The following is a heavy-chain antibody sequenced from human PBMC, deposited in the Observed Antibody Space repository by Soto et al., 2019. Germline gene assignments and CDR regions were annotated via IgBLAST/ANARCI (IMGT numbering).Heavy chain of an antibody. V-gene: IGHV1-69*02. J-gene: IGHJ4*02. CDR2: IIPILGIA. D-gene: IGHD1-26*01. CDR3: ARAIVGATLTFDY. Sequence: SVKVSCKASGGTFSSYTISWVRQAPGQGLEWMGRIIPILGIANYAQKFQGRVTITADKSTSTAYMELSSLRSEDTAVYYCARAIVGATLTFDYWGQGTLVTVSS. CDR1: GGTFSSYT.